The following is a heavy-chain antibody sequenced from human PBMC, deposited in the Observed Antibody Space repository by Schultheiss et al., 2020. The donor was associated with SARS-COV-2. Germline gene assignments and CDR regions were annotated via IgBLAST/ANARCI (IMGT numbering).Heavy chain of an antibody. D-gene: IGHD4-23*01. CDR1: GFTVSTNY. CDR2: ISGSGGST. J-gene: IGHJ4*02. CDR3: ARDRGGNDY. V-gene: IGHV3-53*01. Sequence: GGSLRLSCAASGFTVSTNYMSWVRQAPGKGLEWVSAISGSGGSTYYADSVKGRFTISRDNSKNTLYLQMNSLRAEDTAVYYCARDRGGNDYWGQGTLVTVSS.